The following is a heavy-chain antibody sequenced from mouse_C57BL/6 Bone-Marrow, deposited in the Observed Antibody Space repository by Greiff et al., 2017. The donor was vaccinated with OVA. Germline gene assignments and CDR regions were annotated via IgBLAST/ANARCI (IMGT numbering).Heavy chain of an antibody. J-gene: IGHJ3*01. CDR1: EYEFPSHD. Sequence: EVQGVESGGGLVQPGESLKLSCESNEYEFPSHDMSWVRKTPEKRLELVAAINSDGGSTYYPDTMERRFIISRDNTKKTLYLQMSSLRSEYTALYYCARPQTAQVSFAYWGQGTLVTVSA. D-gene: IGHD3-2*02. CDR2: INSDGGST. CDR3: ARPQTAQVSFAY. V-gene: IGHV5-2*01.